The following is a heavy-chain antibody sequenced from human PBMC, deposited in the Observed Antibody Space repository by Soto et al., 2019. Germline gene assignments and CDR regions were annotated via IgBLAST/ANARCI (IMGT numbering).Heavy chain of an antibody. V-gene: IGHV1-8*01. Sequence: ASVKVSCKASGYIFANCDSNWVRQATGQGLEYLGWINPNSGNTGYVQKFQGRVTMTRNTSINTAYMELSSLRSDDTAVYYCARVVVVPAAMRGYYYYYGMDVWGQGTTVTAP. CDR2: INPNSGNT. CDR3: ARVVVVPAAMRGYYYYYGMDV. J-gene: IGHJ6*02. CDR1: GYIFANCD. D-gene: IGHD2-2*01.